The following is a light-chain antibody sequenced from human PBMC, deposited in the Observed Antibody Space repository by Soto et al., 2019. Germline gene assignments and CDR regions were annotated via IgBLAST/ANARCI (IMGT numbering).Light chain of an antibody. CDR1: QSFGSSY. J-gene: IGKJ4*01. CDR3: QQYGSSPALS. V-gene: IGKV3-20*01. Sequence: EIVLTQSPGTLSLSPGERATLSCRASQSFGSSYLAWYQQKPGQAPRLLIYGASSRATGIPDRFSGSGSGTDFTLPISRLEPEDFAVYYCQQYGSSPALSFGGGTKVEIK. CDR2: GAS.